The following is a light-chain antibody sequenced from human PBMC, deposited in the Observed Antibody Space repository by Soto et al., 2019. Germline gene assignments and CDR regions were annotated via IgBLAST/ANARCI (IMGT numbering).Light chain of an antibody. CDR2: VAS. J-gene: IGKJ1*01. V-gene: IGKV1-27*01. Sequence: DIQMTQSPSSLSASVGDRVTITCRASQGISNYLAWYQQQPGKAPKLLIYVASTLQSGVPSRFSGSGSGTDFTLTISSLQPEYLSTYYYQNYNSAPSTFGQGTKVYIK. CDR1: QGISNY. CDR3: QNYNSAPST.